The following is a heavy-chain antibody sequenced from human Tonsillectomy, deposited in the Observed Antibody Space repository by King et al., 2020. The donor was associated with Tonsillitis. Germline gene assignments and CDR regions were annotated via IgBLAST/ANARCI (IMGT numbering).Heavy chain of an antibody. CDR2: IYYSGST. D-gene: IGHD1-1*01. CDR3: ARRDPPGRHFDY. V-gene: IGHV4-59*01. Sequence: VQLQESGPGLVKPSETLSLTCTVSGGSISSYYWSWIRQPPGKGLEWIGYIYYSGSTNYNPSLKSRVTISVDTSKNQFSLKLSSVTAADTAVYYCARRDPPGRHFDYWGQGTLVTVSS. CDR1: GGSISSYY. J-gene: IGHJ4*02.